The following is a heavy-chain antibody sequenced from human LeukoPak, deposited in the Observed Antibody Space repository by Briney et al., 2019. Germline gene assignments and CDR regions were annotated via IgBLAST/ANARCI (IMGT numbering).Heavy chain of an antibody. V-gene: IGHV4-4*02. CDR1: GGSINSDPC. D-gene: IGHD3-16*02. J-gene: IGHJ4*02. CDR2: IYHSGST. CDR3: ARSHDHLWGNYPDY. Sequence: SETLSLTCAVSGGSINSDPCWSWVRQPPGKGLEWIGEIYHSGSTNYNPSLKSRVTLSVDKSKNQFSLRLNSVTAADTAMYYCARSHDHLWGNYPDYWGQGTLVTVSS.